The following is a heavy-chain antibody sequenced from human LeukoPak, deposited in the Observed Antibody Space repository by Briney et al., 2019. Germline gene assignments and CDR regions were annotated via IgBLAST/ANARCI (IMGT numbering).Heavy chain of an antibody. Sequence: PGGSLRLSCAASGFTFSSYGMHWVRQAPGKGLEWVAVISYDGSNKYYADSVKGRFTISRDNSKNTVSLQMNSLRVEDTAVYYCATRGYCSGTTCYAPQPWGQGTLVTVSS. D-gene: IGHD2-2*01. CDR3: ATRGYCSGTTCYAPQP. J-gene: IGHJ5*02. CDR1: GFTFSSYG. CDR2: ISYDGSNK. V-gene: IGHV3-30*03.